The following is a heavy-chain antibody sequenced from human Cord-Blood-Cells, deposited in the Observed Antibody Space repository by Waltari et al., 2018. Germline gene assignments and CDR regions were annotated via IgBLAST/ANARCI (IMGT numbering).Heavy chain of an antibody. CDR1: GGSFSGYY. J-gene: IGHJ4*02. CDR2: INHSGST. Sequence: AVYGGSFSGYYWSWIRQPPGKGLEWIGEINHSGSTNYNPSLKSRVTISVDTSKNQFSLKLSSVTAADTAVYYCASEVGDIDYWGQGTLVTVSS. D-gene: IGHD1-26*01. CDR3: ASEVGDIDY. V-gene: IGHV4-34*01.